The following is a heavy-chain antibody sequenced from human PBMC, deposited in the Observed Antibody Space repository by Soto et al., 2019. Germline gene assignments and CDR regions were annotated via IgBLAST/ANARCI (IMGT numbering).Heavy chain of an antibody. J-gene: IGHJ4*02. CDR2: INPNSGGT. CDR1: GYTFTGYY. CDR3: ARVPRRDGYLSFDY. Sequence: ASVKVSCKASGYTFTGYYMHWVRQAPGQGLEWMGWINPNSGGTNYAQKFQGWVTMTRDTSISTAYMELSRLRSDDTAVYYCARVPRRDGYLSFDYWGQGTLVTVSS. D-gene: IGHD5-12*01. V-gene: IGHV1-2*04.